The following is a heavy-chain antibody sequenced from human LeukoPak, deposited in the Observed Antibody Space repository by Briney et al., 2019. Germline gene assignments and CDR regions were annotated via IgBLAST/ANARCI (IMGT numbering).Heavy chain of an antibody. CDR1: GFTFSSFS. D-gene: IGHD2-15*01. V-gene: IGHV3-21*01. CDR2: ISSGGDYK. Sequence: GGSLRLSCAASGFTFSSFSMNWVRQAPGKGLEWVSSISSGGDYKHYADSVKGRLTISRDNAKNSLFLQMNSLRAEDTAVYYCARAPSLVRYCSGGSCYRKYYFDYWGQGTLVTVSS. CDR3: ARAPSLVRYCSGGSCYRKYYFDY. J-gene: IGHJ4*02.